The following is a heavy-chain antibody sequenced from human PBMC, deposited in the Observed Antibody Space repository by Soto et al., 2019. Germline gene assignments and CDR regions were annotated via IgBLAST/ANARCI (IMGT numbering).Heavy chain of an antibody. CDR2: INPNSGGT. J-gene: IGHJ6*02. CDR1: GYTFTGYY. V-gene: IGHV1-2*04. D-gene: IGHD6-19*01. CDR3: ARDYVYSGWYSYYYYGMDV. Sequence: VASVKVSCKASGYTFTGYYMHRVQQAPGQGLEWMGWINPNSGGTNYAQKFQGWVTMTRDTSISTAYMELSRLRSDDTAVYYCARDYVYSGWYSYYYYGMDVWGQGTTVTVSS.